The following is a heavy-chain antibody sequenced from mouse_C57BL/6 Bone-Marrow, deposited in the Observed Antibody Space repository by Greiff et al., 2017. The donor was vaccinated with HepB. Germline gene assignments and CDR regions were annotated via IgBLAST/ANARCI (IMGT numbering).Heavy chain of an antibody. D-gene: IGHD2-2*01. J-gene: IGHJ2*01. V-gene: IGHV5-9-1*02. CDR1: GFTFSSYA. Sequence: DVMLVESGEGLVKPGGSLKLSCAASGFTFSSYAMSWVRQTPEKRLEWVAYISSGGDYIYYADTVKGRFTISRDNARNTLYLQMSSLKSEDTAMYYCTRRYGYSFDYWGQGTTLTVSS. CDR3: TRRYGYSFDY. CDR2: ISSGGDYI.